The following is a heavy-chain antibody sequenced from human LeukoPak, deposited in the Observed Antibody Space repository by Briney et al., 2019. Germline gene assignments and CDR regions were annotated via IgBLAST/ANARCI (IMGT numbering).Heavy chain of an antibody. V-gene: IGHV3-30*14. CDR3: ARDLSLPHYYDSGSPRMDV. CDR2: ISYDGSTK. J-gene: IGHJ6*03. CDR1: GFTFSGYA. D-gene: IGHD3-10*01. Sequence: PGRSLRLSCAASGFTFSGYALHWVRQAPGKGLEWVAVISYDGSTKYYADSVKGRFTISRDNSKNTLYLQMNSLRAEDSAVYYCARDLSLPHYYDSGSPRMDVWGKGTTVTVSS.